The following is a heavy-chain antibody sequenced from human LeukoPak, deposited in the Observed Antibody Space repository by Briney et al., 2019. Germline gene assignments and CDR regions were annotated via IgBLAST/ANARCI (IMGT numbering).Heavy chain of an antibody. V-gene: IGHV4-4*07. CDR1: GSSISSYY. Sequence: SETLSLTCIVSGSSISSYYWSWIRQPAGKGLEWIGRIYSSGSTNSHPSLKSRVTISVDMSKPQFYLELSSVTAADTAVYYCARARYREINYAYAGGFYYMDVWGKGTTVTVSS. J-gene: IGHJ6*03. CDR3: ARARYREINYAYAGGFYYMDV. D-gene: IGHD1-26*01. CDR2: IYSSGST.